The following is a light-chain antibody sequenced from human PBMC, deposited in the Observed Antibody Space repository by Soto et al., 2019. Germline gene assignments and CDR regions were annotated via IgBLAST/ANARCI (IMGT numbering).Light chain of an antibody. CDR3: QQYNNWPLT. CDR1: QSVSNN. CDR2: GAS. J-gene: IGKJ3*01. Sequence: EIVLTQSPATLSVSPGERATLSCRASQSVSNNLAWYLQKPGQAPRLLIYGASTRATGIPARFSGSGSGTEFTLTIGRLQSEDFAIYYCQQYNNWPLTFGPGTKVDIK. V-gene: IGKV3-15*01.